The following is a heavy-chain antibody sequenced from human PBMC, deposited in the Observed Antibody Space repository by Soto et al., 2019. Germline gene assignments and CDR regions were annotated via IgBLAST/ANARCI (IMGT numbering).Heavy chain of an antibody. D-gene: IGHD3-16*01. CDR3: AKDRRAGGNSAFYFDF. V-gene: IGHV3-23*01. CDR1: VFKFSNYA. J-gene: IGHJ4*02. CDR2: ISATGGGT. Sequence: GSLRLSGAASVFKFSNYAMSWVRQAPGKGLEWVSLISATGGGTYYADSVKGRFTISRDNSHNTLYLQVHSLTAEDTAVYYCAKDRRAGGNSAFYFDFWGQGAQVTVSS.